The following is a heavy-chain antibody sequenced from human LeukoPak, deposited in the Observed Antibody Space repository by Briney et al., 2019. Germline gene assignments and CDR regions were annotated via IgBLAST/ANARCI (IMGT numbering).Heavy chain of an antibody. CDR2: ISGSGHST. J-gene: IGHJ5*02. Sequence: GGSLRLSCAASGFTFTGYAMSWVRQAPGKGLEWVSAISGSGHSTDYADSVKGRFTISRDNAKNSLYLQMNSLRAEDTAVYYCARNEWELDWFDPWGQGTLVTVSS. CDR1: GFTFTGYA. V-gene: IGHV3-23*01. CDR3: ARNEWELDWFDP. D-gene: IGHD1-26*01.